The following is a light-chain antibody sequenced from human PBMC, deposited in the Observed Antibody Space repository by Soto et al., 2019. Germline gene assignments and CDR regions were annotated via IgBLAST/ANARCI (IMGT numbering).Light chain of an antibody. V-gene: IGKV1-8*01. CDR3: QQYYSYPRT. J-gene: IGKJ1*01. CDR1: QGISSY. Sequence: AIRMTQSQSSFSASTGDRVTITCRTSQGISSYLAWYQQKPGKAPKLLIYAASTMQCVVPSRFSGSGSGTDFALTISCRQSEVFATYYCQQYYSYPRTFGQGTKVEIK. CDR2: AAS.